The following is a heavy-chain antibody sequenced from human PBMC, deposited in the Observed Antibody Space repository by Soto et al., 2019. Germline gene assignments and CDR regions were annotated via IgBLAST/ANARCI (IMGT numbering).Heavy chain of an antibody. D-gene: IGHD3-10*01. CDR1: GGSISSYY. CDR3: AREFGELSKGNNWCDP. CDR2: IYYNGIT. V-gene: IGHV4-59*08. J-gene: IGHJ5*02. Sequence: PSETLSLTCTVSGGSISSYYWSWIRQPPWKGLEWIGYIYYNGITNYNPSLRGRVTISVDTSKNQFSLKLSAATAADTAVYYCAREFGELSKGNNWCDPWGQGTLVTVSS.